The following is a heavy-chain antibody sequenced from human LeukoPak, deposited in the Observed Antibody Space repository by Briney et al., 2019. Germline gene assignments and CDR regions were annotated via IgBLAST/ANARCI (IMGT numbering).Heavy chain of an antibody. Sequence: GGSLRLSCAASGFTFRSYSMNWVRQAPGKGLEWISYISSSSSNIYYADSVKGRFTISRDNAKNSVHLQMNSMRDEDTAVYFCARGDTTIAAEDYWGQGTLVTVSS. CDR1: GFTFRSYS. J-gene: IGHJ4*02. CDR2: ISSSSSNI. CDR3: ARGDTTIAAEDY. V-gene: IGHV3-48*02. D-gene: IGHD6-6*01.